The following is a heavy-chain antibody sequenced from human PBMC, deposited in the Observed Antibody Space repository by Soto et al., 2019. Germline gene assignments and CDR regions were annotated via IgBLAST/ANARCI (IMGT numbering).Heavy chain of an antibody. CDR2: IYYSGST. V-gene: IGHV4-39*07. Sequence: SETLSLTCTVSGGSISSSSFHWGWIRQPPGKGLEWIGSIYYSGSTYYSPSLKSRVTISVDTSKNQFSLKLSSVTAADTAVYYCARALIVGATMGWFDPWGQGTLVTVSS. D-gene: IGHD1-26*01. CDR1: GGSISSSSFH. J-gene: IGHJ5*02. CDR3: ARALIVGATMGWFDP.